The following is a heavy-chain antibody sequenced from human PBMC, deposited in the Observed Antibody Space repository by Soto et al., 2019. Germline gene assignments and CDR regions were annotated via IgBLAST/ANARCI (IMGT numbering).Heavy chain of an antibody. CDR3: AKKGCQGCSSTRPGGLGYYYYYMDV. CDR2: ISGSGGST. Sequence: GGSLRLSCAASGFTFSSYAMSWVRQAPGKGLEWVSAISGSGGSTYYADSVKGRFTISRDNSKNTLYLQMNSLRAEDTAVYYCAKKGCQGCSSTRPGGLGYYYYYMDVWGKGTTVTVSS. V-gene: IGHV3-23*01. CDR1: GFTFSSYA. J-gene: IGHJ6*03. D-gene: IGHD2-2*01.